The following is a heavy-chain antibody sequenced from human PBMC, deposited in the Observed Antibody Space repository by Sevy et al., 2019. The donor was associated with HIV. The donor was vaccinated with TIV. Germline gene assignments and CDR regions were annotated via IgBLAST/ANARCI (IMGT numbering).Heavy chain of an antibody. CDR3: ASLPNNYYDISGSSGDDAFDI. D-gene: IGHD3-22*01. CDR2: IWNDRSNK. J-gene: IGHJ3*02. CDR1: GFTFSIYG. Sequence: GSLRLSCAAYGFTFSIYGMHWVRQAPGKGLEWVAVIWNDRSNKHYADSVKGRFTISRDNAKNTLYLQMNSLRVEDTAVYYCASLPNNYYDISGSSGDDAFDIWGQGTRVTVSS. V-gene: IGHV3-33*01.